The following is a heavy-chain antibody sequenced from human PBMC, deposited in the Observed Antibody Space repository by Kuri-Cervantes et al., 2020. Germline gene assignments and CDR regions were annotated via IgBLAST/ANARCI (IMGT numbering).Heavy chain of an antibody. V-gene: IGHV3-48*02. CDR3: AREGGFASGSSPLYYYYGMDV. J-gene: IGHJ6*04. Sequence: GESLKISCVASEFSLSSYTMNWVRQAPGKGLEWISYISSGSSTIHYADSVKGRFTISRDNAKNSLYLQMNSLRDEDTAVYYCAREGGFASGSSPLYYYYGMDVWGKGTTVTVSS. CDR1: EFSLSSYT. CDR2: ISSGSSTI. D-gene: IGHD3-10*01.